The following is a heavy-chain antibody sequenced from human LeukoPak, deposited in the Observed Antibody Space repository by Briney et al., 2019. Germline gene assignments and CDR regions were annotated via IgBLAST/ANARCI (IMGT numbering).Heavy chain of an antibody. CDR3: AREDVWSGYEETGASLDY. D-gene: IGHD3-3*01. CDR2: IYHSGST. Sequence: SETLSLTCAVSGASISGGAYYWSWIRQPPGKGLEWIGYIYHSGSTYYNPSLKSRVTISVDRSKNQFSLKLSSVTAADTAVYYCAREDVWSGYEETGASLDYWGQGTLVTVSS. J-gene: IGHJ4*02. CDR1: GASISGGAYY. V-gene: IGHV4-30-2*01.